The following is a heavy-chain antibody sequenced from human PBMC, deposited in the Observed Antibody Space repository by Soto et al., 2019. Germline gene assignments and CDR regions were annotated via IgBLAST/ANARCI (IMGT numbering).Heavy chain of an antibody. J-gene: IGHJ4*02. CDR1: GGSITDFY. CDR2: IYYSGRT. Sequence: AETLSLTCTVSGGSITDFYLSWIRQPPGKALEWIGYIYYSGRTDYNPSLQSRVSISVDPSKTQFSLNLRSVNTADTAVYYCARLGGVAARTFDYWGQGTLVTASS. CDR3: ARLGGVAARTFDY. V-gene: IGHV4-59*01. D-gene: IGHD6-6*01.